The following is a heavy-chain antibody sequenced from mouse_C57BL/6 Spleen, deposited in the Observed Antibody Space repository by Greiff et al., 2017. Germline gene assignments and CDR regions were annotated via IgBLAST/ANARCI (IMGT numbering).Heavy chain of an antibody. CDR3: ARGGDYNTFDY. D-gene: IGHD1-3*01. CDR2: IDPSDSYT. V-gene: IGHV1-69*01. Sequence: QVQLQQPGAELVMPGASVKLSCKASGYTFTSYWMHWVKQRPGQGLEWIGEIDPSDSYTNYNQKFKGKSTLTVDKSSSTAYMQLSSLTSEDSAVYYCARGGDYNTFDYWGQGTTLTVSS. J-gene: IGHJ2*01. CDR1: GYTFTSYW.